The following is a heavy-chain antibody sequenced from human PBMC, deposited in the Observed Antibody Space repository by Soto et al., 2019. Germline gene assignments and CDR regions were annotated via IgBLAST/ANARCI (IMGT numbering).Heavy chain of an antibody. V-gene: IGHV4-59*01. J-gene: IGHJ3*02. CDR3: ARADVVVPAAIRDVDAFDI. CDR2: IYYSGST. Sequence: QVQLQESGPGLVKPSETLSLTCTVSGGSISSYYWSWIRQPPGKGLEWIGYIYYSGSTNYNPSLKSRVTISVDTSKNQFSLKLSSVTAADTAVYYCARADVVVPAAIRDVDAFDIWGQGTMVTVSS. D-gene: IGHD2-2*01. CDR1: GGSISSYY.